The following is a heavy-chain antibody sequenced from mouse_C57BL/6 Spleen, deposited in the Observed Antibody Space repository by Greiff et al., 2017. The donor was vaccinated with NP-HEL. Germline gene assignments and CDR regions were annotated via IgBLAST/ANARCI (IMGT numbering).Heavy chain of an antibody. D-gene: IGHD1-1*01. J-gene: IGHJ2*01. CDR3: ARIPGSSTFDY. V-gene: IGHV1-50*01. CDR2: IDPSDSYT. CDR1: GYTFTSYW. Sequence: QVQLQQPGAELVKPGASVKLSCKASGYTFTSYWMQWVKQRPGQGLEWIGEIDPSDSYTNYNQKFKGKATLTVDTSSSTAYMQLSSLTSEDSAVYYCARIPGSSTFDYWGQGTTLTVSS.